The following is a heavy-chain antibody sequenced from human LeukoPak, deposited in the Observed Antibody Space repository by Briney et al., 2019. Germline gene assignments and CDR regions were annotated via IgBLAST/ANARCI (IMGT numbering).Heavy chain of an antibody. J-gene: IGHJ4*02. CDR3: ARVAGRGNY. CDR2: INPSGGST. D-gene: IGHD6-19*01. CDR1: GYTFTSYD. V-gene: IGHV1-46*01. Sequence: APVKVSCKASGYTFTSYDINWVRQAPGQGLEWMGIINPSGGSTSYAQKFQGRVTMTRDMSTSTVYMELSSLRSEDTAVYYCARVAGRGNYWGQGTLVTVSS.